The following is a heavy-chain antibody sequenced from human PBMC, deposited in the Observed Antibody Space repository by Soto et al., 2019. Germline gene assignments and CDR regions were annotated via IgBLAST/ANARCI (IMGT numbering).Heavy chain of an antibody. CDR1: GFTFSSND. D-gene: IGHD3-22*01. J-gene: IGHJ3*01. Sequence: EVQLVESGGGLIQPGGSLRLSCAASGFTFSSNDMNWVRQAPGKGLEWVSLIYSGGSTYYADSVKGRFPISRDNSKNTFYRQMSSLRAGDTAVYYCATRPLLPGDPWGQGTMVTVSS. CDR3: ATRPLLPGDP. V-gene: IGHV3-53*01. CDR2: IYSGGST.